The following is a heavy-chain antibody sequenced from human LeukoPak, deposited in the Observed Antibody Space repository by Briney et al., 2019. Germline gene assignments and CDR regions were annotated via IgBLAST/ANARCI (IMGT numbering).Heavy chain of an antibody. CDR3: ARLHSAIYYGYAFDI. V-gene: IGHV3-7*03. CDR1: GFTFSSYW. D-gene: IGHD1-26*01. Sequence: GGSLRLSCAVSGFTFSSYWMTWVRQAPGKGLEWVAKIKEDGSEKYYVDSVKGRFTVSRDDVKNSLFLQMNSLRAEDTAAYYCARLHSAIYYGYAFDIWGQGTMVTVSS. CDR2: IKEDGSEK. J-gene: IGHJ3*02.